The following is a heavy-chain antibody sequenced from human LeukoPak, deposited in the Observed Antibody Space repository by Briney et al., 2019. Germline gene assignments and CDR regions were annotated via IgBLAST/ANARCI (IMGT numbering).Heavy chain of an antibody. CDR1: GFTFSSYG. CDR3: ARAGGAAGIFDY. J-gene: IGHJ4*02. Sequence: GRSLRLSCAAAGFTFSSYGMDWVRQAPGKGLAWVAVIWYDGSNKYYADSVKGRFTISRDNSKNTLYLQMNSLRAEDTAVYYCARAGGAAGIFDYWGQGTLVTVSS. V-gene: IGHV3-33*01. CDR2: IWYDGSNK. D-gene: IGHD6-13*01.